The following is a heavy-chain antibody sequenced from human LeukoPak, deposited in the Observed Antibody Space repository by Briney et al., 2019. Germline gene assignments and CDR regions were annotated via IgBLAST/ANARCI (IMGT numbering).Heavy chain of an antibody. V-gene: IGHV3-48*03. CDR2: ISSSGSTI. J-gene: IGHJ3*02. CDR1: GFTFSSYE. D-gene: IGHD3-22*01. CDR3: ARGLHSSGSRDAFDI. Sequence: GGSLRLSCAASGFTFSSYEMNWVRQAPGKGLEWVSYISSSGSTIYYADSVKGRFTISRDNAKNSLYLQMNSLRAEDTAVYYCARGLHSSGSRDAFDIWGQGTMVTVSS.